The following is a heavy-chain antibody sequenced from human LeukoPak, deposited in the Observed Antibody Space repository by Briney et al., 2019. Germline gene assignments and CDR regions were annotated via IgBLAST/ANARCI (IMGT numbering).Heavy chain of an antibody. CDR1: GFTFSSHA. Sequence: GGSLRLSCAASGFTFSSHAMSWVRQIPGKGLEWVSVISGSGGSTYDADSVKGRFSISRDNSKNTLYLHMNSLRAEDTAVYYCAADLCGGSSCYSDYWGQGTLVTVSS. V-gene: IGHV3-23*01. CDR3: AADLCGGSSCYSDY. J-gene: IGHJ4*02. D-gene: IGHD2-15*01. CDR2: ISGSGGST.